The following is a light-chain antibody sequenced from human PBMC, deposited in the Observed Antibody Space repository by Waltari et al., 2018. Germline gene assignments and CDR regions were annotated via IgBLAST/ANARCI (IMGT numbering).Light chain of an antibody. CDR3: QQYNNWPPPLRHT. V-gene: IGKV3-15*01. CDR2: GAS. CDR1: QSVSSN. J-gene: IGKJ2*01. Sequence: EIVMTQSPATLSVSPGERATLSCRASQSVSSNLAWYQQKPGQAPRLLIYGASTRATGIPARFSGSGSGTEFTLTISSLQSEDFAVYYCQQYNNWPPPLRHTFGQGTKLEIK.